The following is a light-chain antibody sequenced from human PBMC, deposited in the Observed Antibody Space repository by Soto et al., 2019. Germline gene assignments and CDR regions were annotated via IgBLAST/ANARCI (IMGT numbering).Light chain of an antibody. CDR2: AAS. V-gene: IGKV1-39*01. Sequence: DIHLPPSPSSLSASVADRFTIICRPNQSISSYLSWYQQKPGKAPNLLIYAASTLQSGVPSRFSGSGSGTDFTLTISSLQPEDVATYYCQQSHNTPRTFGQGTKVDIK. J-gene: IGKJ1*01. CDR3: QQSHNTPRT. CDR1: QSISSY.